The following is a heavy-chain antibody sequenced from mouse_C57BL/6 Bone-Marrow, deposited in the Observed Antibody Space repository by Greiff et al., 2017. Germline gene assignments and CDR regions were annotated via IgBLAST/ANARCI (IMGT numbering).Heavy chain of an antibody. CDR3: ARWDYGSSLGYWYFDV. CDR2: IYPGSGST. Sequence: QVQLQQPGAELVKPGASVKMSCKASGYTFTSYWITWVKQRPGQGLAWIGDIYPGSGSTNYNEKFKSKATLTVDTSSSTAYMQLSSLTSEDSAVYYCARWDYGSSLGYWYFDVWGTGTTVTVSS. J-gene: IGHJ1*03. D-gene: IGHD1-1*01. CDR1: GYTFTSYW. V-gene: IGHV1-55*01.